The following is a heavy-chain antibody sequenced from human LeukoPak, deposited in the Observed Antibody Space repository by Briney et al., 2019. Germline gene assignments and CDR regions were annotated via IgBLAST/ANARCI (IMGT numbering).Heavy chain of an antibody. Sequence: GGSLRLSCAASGFTFDDYTMHWVRQAPGKGLEWVSLISWDGGGTYYADSVKGRFAISRDNSKNSLYLQMNSLRTEDTALYYCAKDSKTYYNILTGHMDVWGKGTTVTISS. J-gene: IGHJ6*03. CDR2: ISWDGGGT. CDR3: AKDSKTYYNILTGHMDV. CDR1: GFTFDDYT. V-gene: IGHV3-43*01. D-gene: IGHD3-9*01.